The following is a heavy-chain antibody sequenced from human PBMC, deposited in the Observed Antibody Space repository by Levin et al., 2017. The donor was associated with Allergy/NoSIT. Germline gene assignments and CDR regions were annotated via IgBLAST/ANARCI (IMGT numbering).Heavy chain of an antibody. CDR3: ARGQGGLAVARGAFEI. D-gene: IGHD6-19*01. V-gene: IGHV1-46*01. CDR1: GYTFTSYY. CDR2: INPSGGST. Sequence: ASVKVSCKASGYTFTSYYMHWVRQAPGQGLEWMGIINPSGGSTSYAQKFQGRVTMTRDTSTSTVYMELSSLRSEDTAVYYCARGQGGLAVARGAFEIWGQGTMVTVSS. J-gene: IGHJ3*02.